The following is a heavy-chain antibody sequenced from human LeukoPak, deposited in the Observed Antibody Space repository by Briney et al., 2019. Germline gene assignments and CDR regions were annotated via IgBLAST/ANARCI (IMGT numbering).Heavy chain of an antibody. CDR3: AKDRETYEYTFDY. D-gene: IGHD6-6*01. CDR2: MWYGGSKD. CDR1: GFSFSTYG. J-gene: IGHJ4*02. V-gene: IGHV3-33*06. Sequence: GKSLRLSCAASGFSFSTYGIHWVRQAPGKGLEWVAVMWYGGSKDYYADSVKGRFNISRDTSKNTLYLQMNNLRAEDTAVYYCAKDRETYEYTFDYWGQGTLVTVSS.